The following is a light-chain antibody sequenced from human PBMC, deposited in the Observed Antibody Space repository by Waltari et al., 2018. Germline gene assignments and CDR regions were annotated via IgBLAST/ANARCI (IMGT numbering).Light chain of an antibody. CDR2: DAF. CDR3: QQYDKLT. J-gene: IGKJ4*01. V-gene: IGKV1-33*01. Sequence: DIQRTQSPSSLSASVGDRVTITGPASQAIIRYLNCYQQNPGKAPNLLIYDAFNLEIGVPSRFSGSGSGTDFTFTISTLQPEDIATYYCQQYDKLTFGGGTKVEIK. CDR1: QAIIRY.